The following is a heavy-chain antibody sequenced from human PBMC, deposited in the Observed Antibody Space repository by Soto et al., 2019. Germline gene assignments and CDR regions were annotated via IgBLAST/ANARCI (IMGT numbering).Heavy chain of an antibody. CDR3: ARDQLGPPQTCFDY. CDR2: ISAYNGNT. CDR1: GYTFTSYG. D-gene: IGHD1-1*01. J-gene: IGHJ4*02. Sequence: ASVKVSCKTSGYTFTSYGISWVRQAPGQGLEWMGWISAYNGNTNYAQKLQGRVTMTTDTSTSTAYMELRSLRSDDTAVYYCARDQLGPPQTCFDYWGQGTLVTVSS. V-gene: IGHV1-18*01.